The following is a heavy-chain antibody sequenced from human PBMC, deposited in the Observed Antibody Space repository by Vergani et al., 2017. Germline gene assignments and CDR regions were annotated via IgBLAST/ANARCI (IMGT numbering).Heavy chain of an antibody. V-gene: IGHV4-4*07. D-gene: IGHD2-2*01. Sequence: QVQLQESGPGLVKPSETLSLICTVSGGSISSYYWSWIRQPAGKGLEGIGRIYTSGSTNYNPSLKSRVTMSVDTSKNQFSLKLSSVTAADTAVYYCARSYCSSTSCRSPDYYYYMDVWGKGTTVTVSS. CDR3: ARSYCSSTSCRSPDYYYYMDV. CDR1: GGSISSYY. CDR2: IYTSGST. J-gene: IGHJ6*03.